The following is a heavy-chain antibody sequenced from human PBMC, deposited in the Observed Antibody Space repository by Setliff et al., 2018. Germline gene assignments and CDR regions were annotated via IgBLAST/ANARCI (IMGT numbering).Heavy chain of an antibody. Sequence: GASVKVSCKASEYSFTGYYVHWVRQAPGQGLEWMGWINHNSGGTKYAQKFQGRVTLSRDTSINTAYMELTGLRYDDTAIYYCARDPLGLEDITLFDYWGQGTLVTVSS. CDR1: EYSFTGYY. CDR3: ARDPLGLEDITLFDY. V-gene: IGHV1-2*02. J-gene: IGHJ4*02. D-gene: IGHD3-16*01. CDR2: INHNSGGT.